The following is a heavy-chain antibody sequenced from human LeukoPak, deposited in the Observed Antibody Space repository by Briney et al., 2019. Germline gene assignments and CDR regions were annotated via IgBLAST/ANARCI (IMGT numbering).Heavy chain of an antibody. D-gene: IGHD3-10*01. CDR3: TGNYYGSGSYADFDY. J-gene: IGHJ4*02. CDR2: IKSKTDGGTT. CDR1: GFTFSNAW. V-gene: IGHV3-15*01. Sequence: GGSLRLSCAASGFTFSNAWMSWVRQAPGKGLEWIGRIKSKTDGGTTDYAAPVKGRFTISRDDSKNTAYLQMDSLKTEDTAVYYCTGNYYGSGSYADFDYWGQGTLVTVSS.